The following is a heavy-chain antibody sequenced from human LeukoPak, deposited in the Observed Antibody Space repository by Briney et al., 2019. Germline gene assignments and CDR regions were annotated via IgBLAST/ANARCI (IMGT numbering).Heavy chain of an antibody. D-gene: IGHD5-18*01. CDR3: AREGDTAMVLPPRY. CDR1: GGSISSSSYY. V-gene: IGHV4-39*02. Sequence: SETLSLTCTVSGGSISSSSYYWGWIRQPPGKGLEWIGSIYYSGSTYYNPSLKSRVTISVDTSKNQFSLKLSSVTAADTAVYYCAREGDTAMVLPPRYWGQGTLVTVSS. J-gene: IGHJ4*02. CDR2: IYYSGST.